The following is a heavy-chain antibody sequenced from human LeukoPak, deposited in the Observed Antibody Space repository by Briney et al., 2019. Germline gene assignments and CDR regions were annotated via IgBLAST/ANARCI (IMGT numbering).Heavy chain of an antibody. D-gene: IGHD3-10*01. CDR3: ARGCSLWFGELGCYGMDV. V-gene: IGHV1-8*01. CDR1: GYTFTSYD. J-gene: IGHJ6*02. Sequence: ASVKVSCKASGYTFTSYDINWVRQATGQGLEWMGWMNPNSGNTGYAQKFQGRVTMTRNTSISTGYMELSSLRSEDTAVYYCARGCSLWFGELGCYGMDVWGQGTTVTVSS. CDR2: MNPNSGNT.